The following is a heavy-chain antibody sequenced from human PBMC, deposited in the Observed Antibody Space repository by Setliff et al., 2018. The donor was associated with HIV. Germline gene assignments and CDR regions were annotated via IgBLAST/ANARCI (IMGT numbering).Heavy chain of an antibody. CDR1: GYTFTSNF. CDR2: INPTDDTT. D-gene: IGHD3-10*01. V-gene: IGHV1-46*01. Sequence: ASVKVSCKASGYTFTSNFMHWVRQAPGQGLEWMGIINPTDDTTTYAQNFEGRVTMTRDTSTSTVFMELSSLRSEDTAMYYCARGRLYGVVDYWGQGTLVTVSS. J-gene: IGHJ4*02. CDR3: ARGRLYGVVDY.